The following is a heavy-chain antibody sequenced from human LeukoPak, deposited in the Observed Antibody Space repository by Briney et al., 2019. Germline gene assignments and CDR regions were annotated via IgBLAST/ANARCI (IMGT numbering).Heavy chain of an antibody. CDR3: ARASSWMSFDP. V-gene: IGHV4-59*01. D-gene: IGHD6-13*01. Sequence: PSETLSLTCTVSGGSISSYYWSWIRQPAGKGLEWIGYIYYSGSTNYNPSLKSRVTISVDTSKNQFSLKLSSVTAADTAVYYCARASSWMSFDPWGQGTLVTVSS. CDR2: IYYSGST. J-gene: IGHJ5*02. CDR1: GGSISSYY.